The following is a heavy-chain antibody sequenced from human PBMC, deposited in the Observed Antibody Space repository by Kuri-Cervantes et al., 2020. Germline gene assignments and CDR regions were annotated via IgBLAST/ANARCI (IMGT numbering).Heavy chain of an antibody. J-gene: IGHJ5*02. V-gene: IGHV5-51*01. D-gene: IGHD3-10*01. Sequence: GESLKISCKGSGYSLTSYWIGWVRQMPGKGLEWMGIIYPGDSDTRYSPSFQGQVTISADKSISTAYLQWSSLKASDTAMYYCARRRRSVTMVRGVSGWFDPWGQGTLVTVSS. CDR2: IYPGDSDT. CDR1: GYSLTSYW. CDR3: ARRRRSVTMVRGVSGWFDP.